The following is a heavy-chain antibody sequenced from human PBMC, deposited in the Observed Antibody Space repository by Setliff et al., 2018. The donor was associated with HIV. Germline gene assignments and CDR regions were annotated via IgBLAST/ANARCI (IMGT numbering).Heavy chain of an antibody. D-gene: IGHD4-17*01. V-gene: IGHV1-3*01. Sequence: GASVKVSCKASGYTFTNYAMHWVRQAPGQRLEWMGWINAGNGNTKYSQKFQGRVTITRDTSASTAYMELSSLRSEDTAVYYCARSMTTVTDGGAGWFDPWGQGTLVTVSS. CDR3: ARSMTTVTDGGAGWFDP. CDR2: INAGNGNT. J-gene: IGHJ5*02. CDR1: GYTFTNYA.